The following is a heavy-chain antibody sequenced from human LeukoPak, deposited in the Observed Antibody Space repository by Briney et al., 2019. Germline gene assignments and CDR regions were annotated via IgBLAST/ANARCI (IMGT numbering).Heavy chain of an antibody. V-gene: IGHV4-59*01. CDR3: ASGGDFWPSY. CDR1: GGSINSYY. CDR2: IYYSGST. J-gene: IGHJ4*02. Sequence: PSETLSLTCTVSGGSINSYYWSWIRQPPGKGPEWIGYIYYSGSTNYNPSLKSRVTISVDTSKNQFSLKLSSVTAADTAVYYCASGGDFWPSYWGQGTLVTVSS. D-gene: IGHD3-3*01.